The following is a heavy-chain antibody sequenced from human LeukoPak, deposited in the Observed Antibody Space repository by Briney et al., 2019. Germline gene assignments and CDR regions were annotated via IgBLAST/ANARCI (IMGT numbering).Heavy chain of an antibody. V-gene: IGHV3-23*01. D-gene: IGHD2-15*01. Sequence: GGSLRLSCAASGFTFSDYAMSWVRQAPGGGLEWVSAISGSGDKTFHTDSGKGRFTTSRDNSNSTLSLQMSSLRVEDPAVYFCAKDTSAWWYHRAYMNVWGTGTTVTVSS. CDR1: GFTFSDYA. J-gene: IGHJ6*03. CDR2: ISGSGDKT. CDR3: AKDTSAWWYHRAYMNV.